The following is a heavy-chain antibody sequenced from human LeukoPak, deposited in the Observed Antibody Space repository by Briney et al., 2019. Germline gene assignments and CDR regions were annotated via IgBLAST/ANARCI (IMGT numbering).Heavy chain of an antibody. D-gene: IGHD3-9*01. CDR3: ARSSTTLRYFDWRDAFDI. Sequence: GGSLRLSCAASGFTVSSNYMSWVRQAPGKGLEWVSVIYSGGSTYYADSVKGRFTISRDNAENSLYLQMNSLRAEDTAVYYCARSSTTLRYFDWRDAFDIWGQGTMVTVSS. J-gene: IGHJ3*02. V-gene: IGHV3-66*01. CDR2: IYSGGST. CDR1: GFTVSSNY.